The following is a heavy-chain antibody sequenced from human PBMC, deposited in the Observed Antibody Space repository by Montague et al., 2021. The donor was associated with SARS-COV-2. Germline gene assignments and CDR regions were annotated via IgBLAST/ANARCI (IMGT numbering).Heavy chain of an antibody. V-gene: IGHV3-23*01. D-gene: IGHD4-17*01. CDR1: GFTFSSYA. J-gene: IGHJ4*02. Sequence: SLRLSCAASGFTFSSYAMSWVRQAPGKGLEWVSAISGSGGSTYXXXSXXGRFTISRDNSKNTLYLQMNSLRAEDTAVYYCAKDTDGDTGWYFGYWGQGTLVTVSS. CDR2: ISGSGGST. CDR3: AKDTDGDTGWYFGY.